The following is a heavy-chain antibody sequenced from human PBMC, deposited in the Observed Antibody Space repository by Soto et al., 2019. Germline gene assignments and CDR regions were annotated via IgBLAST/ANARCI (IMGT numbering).Heavy chain of an antibody. CDR2: MNPNSGNT. J-gene: IGHJ4*02. Sequence: VASVKVSCKASGYTFTSYDINWVRQATGQGLEWMGWMNPNSGNTGYAQKFQGRVTMTRNTSISTAYMELSSLRSENTAVYYCARGLRVVVPAASDYWGQGTLVTVSS. CDR3: ARGLRVVVPAASDY. CDR1: GYTFTSYD. V-gene: IGHV1-8*01. D-gene: IGHD2-2*01.